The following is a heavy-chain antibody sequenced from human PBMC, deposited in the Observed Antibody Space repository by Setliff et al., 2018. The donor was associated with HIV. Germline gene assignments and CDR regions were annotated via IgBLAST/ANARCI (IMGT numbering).Heavy chain of an antibody. Sequence: KTSETLSLTCTVSGGSISNYYWTWIRQPPGKGPEWIASIQYGDISHYNPSLQSRVTISVDTSTKKFSLYLSSANETDTAVYYCARSGYTSGFYWVFGAFGVWGQGKMVTVSS. J-gene: IGHJ3*01. CDR1: GGSISNYY. D-gene: IGHD3-22*01. CDR2: IQYGDIS. CDR3: ARSGYTSGFYWVFGAFGV. V-gene: IGHV4-59*01.